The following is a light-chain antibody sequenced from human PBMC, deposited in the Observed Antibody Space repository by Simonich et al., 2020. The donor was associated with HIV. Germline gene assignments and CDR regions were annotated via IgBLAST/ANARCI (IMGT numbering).Light chain of an antibody. CDR3: QQYNNWSQD. Sequence: DIQMTQSPSSLSASVGDRVTITCRARQSISTYLHRYQLKTGKAPKLLIYAASSLQSGVPSWFSGSGSGTEFTLNISSLQSEDFAVYYCQQYNNWSQDFGQGTRLEIK. CDR1: QSISTY. J-gene: IGKJ5*01. CDR2: AAS. V-gene: IGKV1-39*01.